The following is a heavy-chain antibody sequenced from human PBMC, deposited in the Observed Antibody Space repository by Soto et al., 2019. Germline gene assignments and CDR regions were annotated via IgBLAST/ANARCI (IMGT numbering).Heavy chain of an antibody. V-gene: IGHV1-2*02. D-gene: IGHD3-10*01. CDR3: ARAMVRGVIRYYYGMDV. CDR2: INPNSGGT. J-gene: IGHJ6*02. CDR1: GYTFTGYY. Sequence: GASVKVFCKASGYTFTGYYMHWVRQAPGQGLEWMGWINPNSGGTNYAQKFQGRVTMTRDTSISTAYMELSRLRSDDTAVYYCARAMVRGVIRYYYGMDVWGQGTTVTVSS.